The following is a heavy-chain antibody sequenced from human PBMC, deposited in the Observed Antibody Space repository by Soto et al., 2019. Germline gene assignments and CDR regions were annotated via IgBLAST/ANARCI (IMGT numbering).Heavy chain of an antibody. V-gene: IGHV1-69*01. Sequence: QVQLVQSGAEVKKPGSSVKVSCKPSGVTFSTYVINWVRQAPGQGLEWMGCIIPIFGKPNYAQKFQDRVTITADESTSTAYMELSSLRSEDTAVYYCALSSTSDYWGQGTLVTVSS. CDR1: GVTFSTYV. CDR3: ALSSTSDY. J-gene: IGHJ4*02. D-gene: IGHD6-13*01. CDR2: IIPIFGKP.